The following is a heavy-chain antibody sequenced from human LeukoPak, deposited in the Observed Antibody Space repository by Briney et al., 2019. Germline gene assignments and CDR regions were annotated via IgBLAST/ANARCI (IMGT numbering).Heavy chain of an antibody. CDR2: ISYDGSNK. CDR3: AKDLSYLADAFDI. D-gene: IGHD3-16*01. J-gene: IGHJ3*02. Sequence: PGGSLRLSCAASGFTFSSYGMHWVRQAPGKGLEWVAVISYDGSNKYYADSVKGRFTISRDNSKNTLYLHMNSLRAEDTAVYYCAKDLSYLADAFDIWGQGTMVTVSS. CDR1: GFTFSSYG. V-gene: IGHV3-30*18.